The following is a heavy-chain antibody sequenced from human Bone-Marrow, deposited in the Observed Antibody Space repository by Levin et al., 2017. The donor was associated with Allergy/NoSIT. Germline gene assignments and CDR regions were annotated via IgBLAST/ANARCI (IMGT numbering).Heavy chain of an antibody. V-gene: IGHV1-18*01. D-gene: IGHD2-2*01. J-gene: IGHJ5*02. CDR2: ISAYNGNT. CDR1: GYTFTSNG. CDR3: ARRGQNCSRTSCYGGWFDP. Sequence: GASVKVSCKASGYTFTSNGISWVRQAPGQGLEWMGGISAYNGNTNSTQNLQGRVTMTTDTSTSTAYMELRSLRSDDTATYYCARRGQNCSRTSCYGGWFDPWGQGTLVTVSS.